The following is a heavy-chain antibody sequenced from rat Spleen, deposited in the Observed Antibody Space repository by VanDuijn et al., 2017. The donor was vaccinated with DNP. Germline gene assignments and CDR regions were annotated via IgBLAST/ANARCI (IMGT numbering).Heavy chain of an antibody. CDR1: GYSITSNY. CDR3: ARWTRYFDY. Sequence: EVQLQESGSGLVKPSQSLSLTCSVTGYSITSNYLGWIRKFPGNKLEYIGHIIYSGGTNYNPSLKSRISITRDTSKNHFFLHLNSVTTEDTATYYCARWTRYFDYWGQGVMVTVSS. J-gene: IGHJ2*01. V-gene: IGHV3-1*01. CDR2: IIYSGGT. D-gene: IGHD1-7*01.